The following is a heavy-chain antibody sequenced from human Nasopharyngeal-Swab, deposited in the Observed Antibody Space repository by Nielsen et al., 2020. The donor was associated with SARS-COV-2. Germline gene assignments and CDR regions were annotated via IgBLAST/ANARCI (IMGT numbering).Heavy chain of an antibody. CDR1: GGTFSSYA. CDR3: ARDGSSGYSYYYYYYMDV. D-gene: IGHD3-22*01. Sequence: SVKVSCKASGGTFSSYAISWVRQAPGQGLEWMGGIIPIFGTANYAQKFQGRVTITADKSTSTAYMELSRLRSEDTAVYYCARDGSSGYSYYYYYYMDVWGKGTTVTVSS. J-gene: IGHJ6*03. CDR2: IIPIFGTA. V-gene: IGHV1-69*06.